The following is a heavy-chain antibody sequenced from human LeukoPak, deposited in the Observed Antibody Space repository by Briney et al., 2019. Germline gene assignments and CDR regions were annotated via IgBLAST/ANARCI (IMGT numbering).Heavy chain of an antibody. CDR3: AREIPDTDAFDV. CDR2: IIPILGTA. Sequence: ASVKVSCKASGGTFSSYAISWVRQAPGQGLEWMGGIIPILGTADYAQKFQGRVTISADESTNTAYMGLSSLRSEDTAVYYCAREIPDTDAFDVWGQGTMVTVSS. CDR1: GGTFSSYA. J-gene: IGHJ3*01. V-gene: IGHV1-69*13. D-gene: IGHD5-18*01.